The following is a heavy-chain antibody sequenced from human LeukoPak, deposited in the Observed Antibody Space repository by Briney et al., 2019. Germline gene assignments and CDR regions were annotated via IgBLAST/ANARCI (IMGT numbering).Heavy chain of an antibody. D-gene: IGHD3-16*01. CDR1: GFTFSSYW. V-gene: IGHV3-7*03. J-gene: IGHJ6*02. CDR2: INHNGNVN. Sequence: GGSLRLSCAASGFTFSSYWMNWARQVPGKGLEWVASINHNGNVNYYVDSVKGRFTISRDNAKTSLYLQMSNLRAEDTAVYFCARGGGLDVWGQGATVTVSS. CDR3: ARGGGLDV.